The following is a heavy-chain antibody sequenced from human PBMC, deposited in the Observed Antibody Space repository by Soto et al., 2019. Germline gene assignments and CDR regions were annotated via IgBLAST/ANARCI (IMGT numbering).Heavy chain of an antibody. J-gene: IGHJ3*02. Sequence: SGFTFRSYGMHWVRQAPGKGLEWVAVIWYDGSNKYYADSVKGRFTISRDNAKNTLYLQMNSLGAEDTAIYYCASLMNIVLLPTATNAFDIWGQGTLVTVSS. CDR2: IWYDGSNK. CDR3: ASLMNIVLLPTATNAFDI. V-gene: IGHV3-33*01. CDR1: GFTFRSYG. D-gene: IGHD2-2*01.